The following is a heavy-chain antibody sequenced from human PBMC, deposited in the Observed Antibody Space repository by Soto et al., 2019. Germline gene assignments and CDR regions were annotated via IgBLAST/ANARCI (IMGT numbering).Heavy chain of an antibody. CDR1: GFTFSSYS. J-gene: IGHJ6*02. V-gene: IGHV3-21*01. D-gene: IGHD3-16*01. CDR3: ARDTLRDAYYYGMDV. CDR2: ISSSSSYI. Sequence: EVQLVESGGGLVKPGGSLRLSCAASGFTFSSYSMNWVRQAPGKGLEWVSSISSSSSYIYYADSVKGRFTISRDNETNSLYLQMNSLRAEDTAVYYCARDTLRDAYYYGMDVWGQGTTVTVSS.